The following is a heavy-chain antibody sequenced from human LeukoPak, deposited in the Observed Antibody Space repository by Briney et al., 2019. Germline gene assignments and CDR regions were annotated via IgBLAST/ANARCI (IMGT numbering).Heavy chain of an antibody. V-gene: IGHV3-30*04. CDR3: ARGGDAAMVLDY. CDR1: GFTFSSYA. Sequence: PGGSLRLSCAASGFTFSSYAMHWVRQAPGKGLEWVAVISYDGRNKYYADSAKGRFTISRDNSKNTLYLQMNSLRAEDTAVNYCARGGDAAMVLDYWGQGTLVTVSS. J-gene: IGHJ4*02. D-gene: IGHD5-18*01. CDR2: ISYDGRNK.